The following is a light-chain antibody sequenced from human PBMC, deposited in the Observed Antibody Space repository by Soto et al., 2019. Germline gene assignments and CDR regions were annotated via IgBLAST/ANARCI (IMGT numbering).Light chain of an antibody. CDR3: SSYAGSSNV. V-gene: IGLV2-8*01. CDR2: EVN. CDR1: SSDVGGYNY. J-gene: IGLJ1*01. Sequence: VLTQPPSASGSLGQSVAISCTGTSSDVGGYNYVSWYQQHPGKAPKLMIYEVNKRPSGVPDRFSGSKSGNTASLTVSGLQAEDEADYYCSSYAGSSNVFGTGTKVTVL.